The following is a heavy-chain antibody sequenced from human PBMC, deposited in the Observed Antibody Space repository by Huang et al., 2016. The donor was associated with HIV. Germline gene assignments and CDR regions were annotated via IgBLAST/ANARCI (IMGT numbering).Heavy chain of an antibody. CDR3: AKDNDLYYFDY. D-gene: IGHD1-1*01. V-gene: IGHV3-30*18. CDR2: ITFDGKNK. Sequence: QVHLVESGGGVVQPGRSLRLSCAASGFTFSGYGMHWVRQAQGKGLEWVAGITFDGKNKYYADAVRGRFTVSRDNSQNTVSLQMNTLRAEDTAVYYCAKDNDLYYFDYWGQGTLVTVSS. CDR1: GFTFSGYG. J-gene: IGHJ4*02.